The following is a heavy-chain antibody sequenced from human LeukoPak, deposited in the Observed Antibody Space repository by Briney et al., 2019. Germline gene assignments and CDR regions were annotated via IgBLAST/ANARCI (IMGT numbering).Heavy chain of an antibody. Sequence: PSETLSLTCAVYGGSFSGYYWSWIRQPPGKGLEWIGEINHSGSTNYNPSLKSRVTISVDTSKNQFSLKLRSVTAADTAVYYCACGYSYGFDYWGQGTLVTVSS. J-gene: IGHJ4*02. CDR1: GGSFSGYY. D-gene: IGHD5-18*01. CDR3: ACGYSYGFDY. V-gene: IGHV4-34*01. CDR2: INHSGST.